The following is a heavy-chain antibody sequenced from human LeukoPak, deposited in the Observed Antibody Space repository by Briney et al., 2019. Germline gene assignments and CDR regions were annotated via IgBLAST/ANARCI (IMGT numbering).Heavy chain of an antibody. CDR1: GGSFSGYY. D-gene: IGHD3-10*01. CDR3: ARRKYPGNYYGSGSYYAFDY. CDR2: INHSGST. V-gene: IGHV4-34*01. Sequence: SETLSLTCAVYGGSFSGYYWSWIRQPPGKGLEWIREINHSGSTNYNPSLKSRVTISVDTSKNQFSLKLSSVTAADTAVYYCARRKYPGNYYGSGSYYAFDYWGQGTLVTVSS. J-gene: IGHJ4*02.